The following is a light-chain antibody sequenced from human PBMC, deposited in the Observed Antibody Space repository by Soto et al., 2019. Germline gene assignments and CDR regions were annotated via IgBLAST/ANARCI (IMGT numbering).Light chain of an antibody. V-gene: IGKV3-20*01. J-gene: IGKJ2*01. CDR2: CEX. CDR3: QQYGSSPLYT. Sequence: IVLTQWPGTLSLSPGERATLSCRASQGVSSSYLAGYRQNPGQAPGLLXXCEXSRATGIPERFSGSGSGRDFTLTISRLEPEDFAVYYCQQYGSSPLYTFGQGTKVDIK. CDR1: QGVSSSY.